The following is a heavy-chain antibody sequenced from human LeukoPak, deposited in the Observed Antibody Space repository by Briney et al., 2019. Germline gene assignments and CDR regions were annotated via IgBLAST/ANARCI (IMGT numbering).Heavy chain of an antibody. J-gene: IGHJ3*02. CDR3: ARPVQIGTTKNPFDI. CDR1: GFTFSSYE. D-gene: IGHD1-1*01. Sequence: GGSLRLSCAASGFTFSSYEMNWVRQAPGKGLEWVSYISSSGSYIYYADSVKGRFTISRDTAKNSLYLQMNSLRAEDTAVYYCARPVQIGTTKNPFDIWGQGTVVTVSS. CDR2: ISSSGSYI. V-gene: IGHV3-48*03.